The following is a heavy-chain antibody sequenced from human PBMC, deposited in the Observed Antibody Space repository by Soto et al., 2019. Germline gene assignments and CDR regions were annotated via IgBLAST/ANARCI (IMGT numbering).Heavy chain of an antibody. CDR3: AHSGYSSSPTPEHNWFDP. CDR1: GFSLSTSGVG. CDR2: IYWNDDK. J-gene: IGHJ5*02. D-gene: IGHD6-13*01. V-gene: IGHV2-5*01. Sequence: QITLKESGPTLVKPTQTLTLTCTFSGFSLSTSGVGVGWIRQPPGKALEWLALIYWNDDKRYSPSLKSRLTITKDTSKNQVVLTMTNMDPVDTATYYCAHSGYSSSPTPEHNWFDPWGQGTLVTVSS.